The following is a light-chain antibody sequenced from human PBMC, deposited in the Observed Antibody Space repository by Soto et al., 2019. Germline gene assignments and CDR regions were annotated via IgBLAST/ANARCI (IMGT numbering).Light chain of an antibody. CDR2: DAS. CDR1: QTVSTW. CDR3: QQYSTFSRT. V-gene: IGKV1-5*01. Sequence: DIQMTQSPSTLSASVRDRVTITCRASQTVSTWLAWYQQKPGKAPKVTIYDASRLENGVPPRFSGSGSGTDFTLTISSLQPDDFATYYCQQYSTFSRTFGQGTKVEIK. J-gene: IGKJ1*01.